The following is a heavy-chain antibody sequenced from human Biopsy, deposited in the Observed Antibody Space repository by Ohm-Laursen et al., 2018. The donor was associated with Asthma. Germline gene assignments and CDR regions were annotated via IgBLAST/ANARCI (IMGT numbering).Heavy chain of an antibody. CDR1: GFTVSSNG. V-gene: IGHV3-53*01. J-gene: IGHJ3*02. CDR3: ARAYGGNFFSGAFHI. D-gene: IGHD4-23*01. Sequence: SLRLSCTASGFTVSSNGMSWVRQPPGKGLEWVSVIYSGGGTFYADSVKGRVTISRDISKNTLSLQMNSLRAEDTAVYYCARAYGGNFFSGAFHIWGQGTMVTVSS. CDR2: IYSGGGT.